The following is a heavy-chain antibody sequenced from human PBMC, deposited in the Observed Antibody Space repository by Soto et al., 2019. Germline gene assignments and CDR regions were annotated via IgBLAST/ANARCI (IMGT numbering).Heavy chain of an antibody. CDR3: ARGDGWLDY. CDR2: VFYSGDA. J-gene: IGHJ4*02. Sequence: QVQLQESGPGLVKPSETLSLTCSVSGTSSSGYYWTWIRQPPGGGLEWIGYVFYSGDADYNPSLEARVTMSVDTSKNLVSLNLKSVTAADTASYSCARGDGWLDYWGPGSLVTVSS. V-gene: IGHV4-59*01. D-gene: IGHD6-19*01. CDR1: GTSSSGYY.